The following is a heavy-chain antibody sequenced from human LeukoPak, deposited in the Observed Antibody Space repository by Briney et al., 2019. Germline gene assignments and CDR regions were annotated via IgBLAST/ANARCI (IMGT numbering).Heavy chain of an antibody. CDR1: GFTFSSYS. V-gene: IGHV3-21*01. J-gene: IGHJ4*02. CDR3: ARAISSGWSLEFGY. D-gene: IGHD6-19*01. Sequence: GGSLRLSCAASGFTFSSYSMNWVRQAPGKGLEWVSSISSSSSYIYYADSVKGRFTISRDNAKNSLYLQMNSLRAEDTAVYYCARAISSGWSLEFGYWGQGTLVTVSS. CDR2: ISSSSSYI.